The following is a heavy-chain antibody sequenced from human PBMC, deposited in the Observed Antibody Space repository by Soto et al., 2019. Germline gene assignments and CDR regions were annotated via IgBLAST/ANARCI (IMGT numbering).Heavy chain of an antibody. Sequence: GGSLRLSCAASGFTFSSYGMSWVRQAPGKGLEWVSAISGSGDVTYYAGSVQGRFTISRDNSKSTLHLRMNSLRAEDTALYYCAKGLGEYATAPDLWGQGTLVTVSS. CDR3: AKGLGEYATAPDL. CDR1: GFTFSSYG. V-gene: IGHV3-23*01. CDR2: ISGSGDVT. J-gene: IGHJ5*02. D-gene: IGHD3-10*01.